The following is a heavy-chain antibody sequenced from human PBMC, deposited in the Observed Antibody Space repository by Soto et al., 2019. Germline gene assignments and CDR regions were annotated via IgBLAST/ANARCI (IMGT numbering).Heavy chain of an antibody. V-gene: IGHV1-69*13. J-gene: IGHJ3*02. Sequence: VASVKVSCKASGGTFSSYAISWVRQAPGQGLEWMGGIIPIFGTANYAQKFQGRVTITADESTSTAYMELSSLRSEDTAVYYCARDLDGGNSYAFDIWGQGTMVTVSS. CDR1: GGTFSSYA. CDR3: ARDLDGGNSYAFDI. D-gene: IGHD2-21*02. CDR2: IIPIFGTA.